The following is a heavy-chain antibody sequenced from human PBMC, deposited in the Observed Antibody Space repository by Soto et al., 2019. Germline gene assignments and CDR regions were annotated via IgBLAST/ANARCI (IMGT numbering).Heavy chain of an antibody. CDR3: ARARHSGAAGQYYYYYGMDV. CDR1: GDSVSSNSAA. D-gene: IGHD6-13*01. J-gene: IGHJ6*02. CDR2: TYYRSKWYN. Sequence: SQTLSLTCAISGDSVSSNSAAWNWIRQSPSRGLEWLGRTYYRSKWYNDYAVSVKSRITINPDTSKNQFSLQLNSVTPEDTAVYYCARARHSGAAGQYYYYYGMDVWGQGTTVTVSS. V-gene: IGHV6-1*01.